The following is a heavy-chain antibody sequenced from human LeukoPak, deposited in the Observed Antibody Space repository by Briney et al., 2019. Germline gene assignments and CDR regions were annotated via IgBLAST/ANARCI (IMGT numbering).Heavy chain of an antibody. J-gene: IGHJ4*02. CDR2: IKQDGSEK. V-gene: IGHV3-7*01. CDR3: AKSLIVVALQIEN. CDR1: GFTFSSYW. D-gene: IGHD3-22*01. Sequence: GGSLRLSCAASGFTFSSYWMSWVRQAPGKGLEWVANIKQDGSEKYYVDSVKGRFTISRDNAKNSLYLQMNSLRAEDTAVYYCAKSLIVVALQIENWGQGTLVTVSS.